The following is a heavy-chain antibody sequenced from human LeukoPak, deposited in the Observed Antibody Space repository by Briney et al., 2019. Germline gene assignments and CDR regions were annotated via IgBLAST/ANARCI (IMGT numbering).Heavy chain of an antibody. D-gene: IGHD1-7*01. V-gene: IGHV4-59*01. J-gene: IGHJ4*02. Sequence: PSETLSLTCTVSGGSINSDYWSWIRQPPGKGPEWIGYIYYRGRSNYNPSLRSRVTLSIDTSKNHFSLKMTSVTAADTAVYYCARAVDWNSPYFDYWGQGTLVTVSS. CDR2: IYYRGRS. CDR1: GGSINSDY. CDR3: ARAVDWNSPYFDY.